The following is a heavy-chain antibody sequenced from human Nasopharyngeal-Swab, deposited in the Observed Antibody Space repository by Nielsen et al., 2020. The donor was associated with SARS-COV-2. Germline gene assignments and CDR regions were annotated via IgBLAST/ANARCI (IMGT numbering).Heavy chain of an antibody. CDR1: GGTFRNYG. CDR3: ARDSDYGDYIGWFDP. V-gene: IGHV1-69*13. J-gene: IGHJ5*02. D-gene: IGHD4-17*01. Sequence: SVKVYCKTSGGTFRNYGISWVRQAPGQGLEWMGGVMPKFDTANYAQKFQDRVTITADESTSTVYLELISLTSDDTAVYYCARDSDYGDYIGWFDPWGQGTLVTVSS. CDR2: VMPKFDTA.